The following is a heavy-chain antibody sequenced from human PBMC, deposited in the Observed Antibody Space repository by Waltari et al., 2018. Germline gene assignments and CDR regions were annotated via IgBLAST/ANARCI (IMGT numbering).Heavy chain of an antibody. CDR2: IYYSGST. CDR3: ARHSPRGWFDP. D-gene: IGHD3-10*01. V-gene: IGHV4-39*01. J-gene: IGHJ5*02. Sequence: QLQLQESGPGLVKPWETLSLTCTVSGGSISSSSYYWGWIRQPPGKGLEWIGSIYYSGSTYYNPSLKSRVTISVDTSKNQFSLKLSSVTAADTAVYYCARHSPRGWFDPWGQGTLVTVSS. CDR1: GGSISSSSYY.